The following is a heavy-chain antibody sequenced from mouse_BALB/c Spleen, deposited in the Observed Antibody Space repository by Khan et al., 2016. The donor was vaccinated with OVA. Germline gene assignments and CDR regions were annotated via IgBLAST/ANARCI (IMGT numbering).Heavy chain of an antibody. CDR2: IWGDGST. D-gene: IGHD1-2*01. Sequence: QVQLKQSGPGLVAPSQSLSITCTVSGFSLTDYGVNWVRQPPGKRLEWLGMIWGDGSTDYDSALKSRLSINKDNSKSQVFLKMNSLQTDDTARYNCARELLLGGFAYWGQGTLVTVSA. CDR1: GFSLTDYG. J-gene: IGHJ3*01. CDR3: ARELLLGGFAY. V-gene: IGHV2-6-7*01.